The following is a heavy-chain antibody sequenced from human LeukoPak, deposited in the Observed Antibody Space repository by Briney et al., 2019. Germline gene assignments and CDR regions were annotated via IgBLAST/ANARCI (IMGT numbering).Heavy chain of an antibody. CDR3: ARGGWNKFDY. D-gene: IGHD3-22*01. V-gene: IGHV4-59*11. J-gene: IGHJ4*02. CDR1: GDYINSHY. Sequence: SETLSLTCSVSGDYINSHYWTWIRQSSGRGLEWLGYIHFGGSTKYNPSLKSPVTISVDTSKNQFSLKLSSVTAADTAVYYCARGGWNKFDYWSQGTLVTVSS. CDR2: IHFGGST.